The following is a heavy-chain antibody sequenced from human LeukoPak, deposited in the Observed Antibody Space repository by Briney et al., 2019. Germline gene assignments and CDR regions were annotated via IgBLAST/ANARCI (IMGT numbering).Heavy chain of an antibody. CDR2: ISGSGGST. J-gene: IGHJ4*02. D-gene: IGHD5-18*01. V-gene: IGHV3-23*01. Sequence: GGSLRLSCVASGLIFSDAWMNWVRQAPGKGLEWVSAISGSGGSTYYADSVKGRFTISRDNSKNTLYLQMNSLRAEDTAVYYCAKDRGGYSYGLGFDYWGQGTLVTVSS. CDR3: AKDRGGYSYGLGFDY. CDR1: GLIFSDAW.